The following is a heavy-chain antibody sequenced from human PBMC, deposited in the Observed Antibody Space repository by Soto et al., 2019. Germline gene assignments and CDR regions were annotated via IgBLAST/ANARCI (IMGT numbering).Heavy chain of an antibody. CDR3: AKGRESSGSYRPFDY. CDR1: GFTFSSYA. D-gene: IGHD3-22*01. Sequence: GSLRLSCAASGFTFSSYAMSWVRQSPGKGLEWVSAISAGAVATNYADSVKGRFTISRDNSKNTLYLQMNSLRAEDTAVYYCAKGRESSGSYRPFDYWGQGALVTVSS. J-gene: IGHJ4*02. CDR2: ISAGAVAT. V-gene: IGHV3-23*01.